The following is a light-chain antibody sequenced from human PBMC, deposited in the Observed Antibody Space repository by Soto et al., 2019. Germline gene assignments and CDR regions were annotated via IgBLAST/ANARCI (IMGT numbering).Light chain of an antibody. Sequence: DIVMTQSPDSLAVPLGERATINCKSSQSVLYSSNNRNYLAWYQQKPGQPPKLLIYWASTRESGVPDRFSGSGSGTDSTLTISSLQAEDVAVYYCQQYYGTPLTFGGGTKVDIK. J-gene: IGKJ4*01. CDR1: QSVLYSSNNRNY. CDR2: WAS. V-gene: IGKV4-1*01. CDR3: QQYYGTPLT.